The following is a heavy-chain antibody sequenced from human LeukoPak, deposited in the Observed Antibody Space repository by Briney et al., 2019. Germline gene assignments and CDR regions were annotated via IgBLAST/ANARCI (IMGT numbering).Heavy chain of an antibody. V-gene: IGHV4-59*08. CDR1: GGSISSYY. D-gene: IGHD4-4*01. CDR3: AKWNFDYSNYGNFDY. Sequence: PSETLSLTCTVSGGSISSYYWSWIRQPPGKGLEWIGYIYYSGSTNYNPSLKSRVTISVDTSKNQFSLKLSSVTAADTAVYYCAKWNFDYSNYGNFDYWGQGTLVTVSS. J-gene: IGHJ4*02. CDR2: IYYSGST.